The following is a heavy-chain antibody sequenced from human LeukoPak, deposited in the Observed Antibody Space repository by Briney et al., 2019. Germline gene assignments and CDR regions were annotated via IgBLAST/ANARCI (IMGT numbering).Heavy chain of an antibody. D-gene: IGHD6-19*01. CDR3: ASLIAVAEDY. CDR1: GFSIMNSA. J-gene: IGHJ4*02. V-gene: IGHV3-23*01. CDR2: INGTAIDT. Sequence: GGSLRLSCAASGFSIMNSAMNWVRQAPGKGLEWVSAINGTAIDTDYADSVKGRFTISRNYSKNTLYLQMNSLRAEDTAVYYCASLIAVAEDYWGRGTLVTVSS.